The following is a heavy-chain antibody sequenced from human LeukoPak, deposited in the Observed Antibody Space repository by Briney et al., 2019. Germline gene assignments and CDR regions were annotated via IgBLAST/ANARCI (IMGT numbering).Heavy chain of an antibody. D-gene: IGHD3-22*01. V-gene: IGHV4-4*07. CDR2: IYTSGST. CDR1: GGSISSYY. CDR3: ARDGYYYDSSGYYSLDY. Sequence: KPSETLSLTCTVSGGSISSYYWSWIRQPPGKGLEWIGRIYTSGSTNYNPSLKSRVTMSVDTSKNQFSLKLSSVTAADTAVYYCARDGYYYDSSGYYSLDYWGQGTLVTVSS. J-gene: IGHJ4*02.